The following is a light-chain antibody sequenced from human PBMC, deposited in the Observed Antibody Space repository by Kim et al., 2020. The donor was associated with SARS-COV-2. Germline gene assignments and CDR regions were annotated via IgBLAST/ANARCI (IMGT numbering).Light chain of an antibody. Sequence: QSALTQPRSVSGSPGQSVTISCTGTSSDVGGYNYVSWYQHYPGKAPKLMIYYVSKRPSGVPDRFSGSKSGNTASLTISGLQAEDEADYYCCSYAGDITWVFGGGTQLTVL. J-gene: IGLJ3*02. CDR1: SSDVGGYNY. V-gene: IGLV2-11*01. CDR2: YVS. CDR3: CSYAGDITWV.